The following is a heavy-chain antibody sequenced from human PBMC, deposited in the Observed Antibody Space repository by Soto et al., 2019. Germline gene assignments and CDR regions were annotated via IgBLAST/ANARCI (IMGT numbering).Heavy chain of an antibody. J-gene: IGHJ4*02. D-gene: IGHD3-3*02. CDR1: GFTFSDHY. CDR3: KRGRPGSIRSSDY. V-gene: IGHV3-72*01. CDR2: IKNKANSYTT. Sequence: EVQLVESGGGLVQPEGSLRLSCAASGFTFSDHYIDWVRQAPGKGLEWVGRIKNKANSYTTEYAAPVEGRFIISRDDSKVSVLLQMNRLKAGDSGVYYCKRGRPGSIRSSDYWGQGILVTVSS.